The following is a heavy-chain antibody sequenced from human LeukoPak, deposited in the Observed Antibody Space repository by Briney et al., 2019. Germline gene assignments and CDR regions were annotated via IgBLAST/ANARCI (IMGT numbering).Heavy chain of an antibody. CDR1: GFTFSNYW. D-gene: IGHD5-18*01. V-gene: IGHV3-74*01. CDR3: ATGYTYASNWFDP. CDR2: INNDGSRT. J-gene: IGHJ5*02. Sequence: GRSLRLSCAASGFTFSNYWMHWVRQAPGRGRGWVSCINNDGSRTIYADSVKGRFTISRDNAKNTLYLQMNSLRADDTAVYYCATGYTYASNWFDPWGQGTLVTVSS.